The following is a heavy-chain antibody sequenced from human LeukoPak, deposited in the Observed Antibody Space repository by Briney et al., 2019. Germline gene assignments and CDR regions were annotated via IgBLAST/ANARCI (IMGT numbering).Heavy chain of an antibody. CDR1: GFTFSSYS. CDR2: ITASGTAM. J-gene: IGHJ4*02. D-gene: IGHD4-17*01. CDR3: ARAGGSTVSHSDY. Sequence: PGGSLRLSCAASGFTFSSYSMNWVRQAPGKGLEWVSHITASGTAMFYADSVKGRFTISRDNAKNSLYLQMNSLRAEDTAVYYCARAGGSTVSHSDYWGQGTLVTVSS. V-gene: IGHV3-48*01.